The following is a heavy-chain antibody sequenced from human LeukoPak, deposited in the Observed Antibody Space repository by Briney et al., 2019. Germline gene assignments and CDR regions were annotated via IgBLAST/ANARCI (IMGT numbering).Heavy chain of an antibody. D-gene: IGHD3-22*01. CDR1: GGSISSGGYY. CDR2: IYHSGST. J-gene: IGHJ3*02. V-gene: IGHV4-30-2*01. Sequence: SQTLSLTCTVSGGSISSGGYYWSWIRQPPGKGLEWIGYIYHSGSTYYNPSLKSRVTISVDRSKNQFSLKLSSVTAADTAVYYCAGPYYYDSSGYPDAFDIWGQGTMVTVSS. CDR3: AGPYYYDSSGYPDAFDI.